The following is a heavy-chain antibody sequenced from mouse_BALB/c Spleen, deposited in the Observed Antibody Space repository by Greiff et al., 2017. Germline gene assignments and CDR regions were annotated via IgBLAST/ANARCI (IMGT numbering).Heavy chain of an antibody. J-gene: IGHJ4*01. CDR2: INPGSGGT. D-gene: IGHD2-4*01. CDR3: ARRIYYDYDGGYYYAMDY. V-gene: IGHV1-54*01. Sequence: VQLQQSGAELVRPGTSVKVSCKASGYAFTNYLIEWVKQRPGQGLEWIGVINPGSGGTNYNEKFKGKATLTADKSSSTAYMQLSSLTSDDSAVYFCARRIYYDYDGGYYYAMDYWGQGTSVTVSS. CDR1: GYAFTNYL.